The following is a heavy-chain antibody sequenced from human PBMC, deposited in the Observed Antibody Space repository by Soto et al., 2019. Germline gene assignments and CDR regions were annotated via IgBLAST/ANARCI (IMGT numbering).Heavy chain of an antibody. CDR3: ARDREAVPGTYGMDV. Sequence: PSETLSLTCTVSGGSISSSSYYWGWIRQPPGKGLEWIGYIYYSGSTNYNPSLKSRVTISVDTSKNQFSLKLSSVTAADTAVYYCARDREAVPGTYGMDVRGQGTTVTGSS. D-gene: IGHD6-19*01. CDR2: IYYSGST. CDR1: GGSISSSSYY. V-gene: IGHV4-61*05. J-gene: IGHJ6*02.